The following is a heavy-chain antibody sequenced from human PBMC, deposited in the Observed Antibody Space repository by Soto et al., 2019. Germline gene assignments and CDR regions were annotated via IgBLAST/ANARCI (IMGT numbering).Heavy chain of an antibody. D-gene: IGHD6-19*01. CDR2: ISYDGSNK. V-gene: IGHV3-30*18. CDR1: GFTFSSYG. J-gene: IGHJ3*02. CDR3: AKDGSDHSSGRYGRSGDAFDI. Sequence: GGSLRLSCAASGFTFSSYGMHWVRQAPGKGLEWVAVISYDGSNKYYADSVKGRFTISRDNSKNTLYLQMNSLRAEDTAVYYCAKDGSDHSSGRYGRSGDAFDIWGQGTMVTVSS.